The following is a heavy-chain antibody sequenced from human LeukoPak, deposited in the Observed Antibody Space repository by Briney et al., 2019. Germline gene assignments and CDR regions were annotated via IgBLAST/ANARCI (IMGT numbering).Heavy chain of an antibody. J-gene: IGHJ4*02. V-gene: IGHV1-2*02. CDR2: INPNSGGT. CDR1: GYTFTGYY. D-gene: IGHD3-22*01. CDR3: ARVARYDSSGYKYFDY. Sequence: ASVKVSCKASGYTFTGYYIHWVRQAPGQGLEWMGWINPNSGGTNYAQKFQGRVTMTRDTSISTAYMELSRLRSDDTAVYYCARVARYDSSGYKYFDYWGQGTLVTVSS.